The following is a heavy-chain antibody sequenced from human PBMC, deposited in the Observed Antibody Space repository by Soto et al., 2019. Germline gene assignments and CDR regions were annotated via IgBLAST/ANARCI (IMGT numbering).Heavy chain of an antibody. CDR3: ARDRGYDAHAYYYNAMDV. Sequence: EVQLVESGGGLVKPGGSLRLSCISSGFTFRTYTMNWVRQAPGKGLEWVSGIRGFSPYTFYAESVKGRFTISRDNAKNSLYLQMSSLRAEDTAVYYCARDRGYDAHAYYYNAMDVWGQGTTVTVSS. CDR1: GFTFRTYT. D-gene: IGHD3-3*01. V-gene: IGHV3-21*01. J-gene: IGHJ6*02. CDR2: IRGFSPYT.